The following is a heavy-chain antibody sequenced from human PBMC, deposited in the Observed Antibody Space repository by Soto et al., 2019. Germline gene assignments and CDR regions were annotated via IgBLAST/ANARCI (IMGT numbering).Heavy chain of an antibody. Sequence: ALSVICTVSVGSISSGSYFWRWFPQRPGDGLAWDDNICYNEITDYNLSLKSRVTISVDTSKNHFSLTLTSLTASETPIYYCARVLLTPSTHLDRWVHGTLVTVSS. CDR3: ARVLLTPSTHLDR. V-gene: IGHV4-31*02. CDR1: VGSISSGSYF. CDR2: ICYNEIT. D-gene: IGHD2-15*01. J-gene: IGHJ5*02.